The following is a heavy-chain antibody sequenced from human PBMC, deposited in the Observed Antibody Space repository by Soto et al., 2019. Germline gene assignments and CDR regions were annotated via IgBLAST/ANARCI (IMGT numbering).Heavy chain of an antibody. CDR2: ISSSSSYI. CDR1: GFTFSSYS. J-gene: IGHJ5*02. D-gene: IGHD2-15*01. V-gene: IGHV3-21*01. Sequence: EVQLVESGGGLVKPGGSLRLSCAASGFTFSSYSMNWVRQAPGKGLEWVSSISSSSSYIYYADSVKGRFTISRDNAKNSHYLQMNSLEAEDTAVYYCARGRDIVVVVATTRWFDPWGQGTLVTVSS. CDR3: ARGRDIVVVVATTRWFDP.